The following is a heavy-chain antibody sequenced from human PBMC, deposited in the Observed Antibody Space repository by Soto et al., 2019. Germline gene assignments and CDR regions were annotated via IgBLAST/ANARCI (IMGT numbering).Heavy chain of an antibody. J-gene: IGHJ5*02. CDR1: GGTFSSYA. D-gene: IGHD3-3*01. CDR3: AESPPPRFGGVIISENWFGP. V-gene: IGHV1-69*01. Sequence: QVQLVQSGAEVKKPGSSVKVSCKASGGTFSSYAISWVRQAPGQGLEWMGGIIPIFGTANYAQKFQGRVTITAGESTRPAYMGLGKLGSGETAVYYLAESPPPRFGGVIISENWFGPWGQGTLGTVPS. CDR2: IIPIFGTA.